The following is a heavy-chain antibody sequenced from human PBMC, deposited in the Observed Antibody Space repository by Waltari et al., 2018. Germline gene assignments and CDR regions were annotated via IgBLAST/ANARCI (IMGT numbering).Heavy chain of an antibody. Sequence: QLVESGGGLVQPGGSLRLSCAASGFTFSFHWMHWVRQAPGKGLVWLSRINSDGSIRQYADSVRGRFTISRDNTKNTLYLQMNSLRTEDTAFYYCTRDFDAPGGYWGQGTLVTVSS. V-gene: IGHV3-74*03. CDR1: GFTFSFHW. CDR3: TRDFDAPGGY. J-gene: IGHJ4*02. CDR2: INSDGSIR. D-gene: IGHD3-9*01.